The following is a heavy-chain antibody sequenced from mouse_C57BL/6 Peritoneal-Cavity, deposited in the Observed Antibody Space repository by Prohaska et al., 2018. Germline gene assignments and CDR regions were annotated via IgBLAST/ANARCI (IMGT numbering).Heavy chain of an antibody. CDR3: ARSDITTVVASY. D-gene: IGHD1-1*01. J-gene: IGHJ2*01. Sequence: MSCKASGYTFTSYTMHWVKQRTGQGLEWIGYINPSSGYTKDNQKFKDKATLTADKSSSTAYMQLRSMTSENSAVYYWARSDITTVVASYYGQGTTLTVSS. CDR1: GYTFTSYT. V-gene: IGHV1-4*01. CDR2: INPSSGYT.